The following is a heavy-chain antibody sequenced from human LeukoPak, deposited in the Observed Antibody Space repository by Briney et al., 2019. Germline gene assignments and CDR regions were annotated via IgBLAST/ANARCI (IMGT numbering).Heavy chain of an antibody. Sequence: GGSLRLSCAASGFTFSSYAVNWVRQAPGKGLECVSAISGSGGSTYYADSVRGRFTISRDNSKNTLYLQMNSLRAEDTAVYYCAKAVGYSYSYYFDDWGQGTLVTVSS. D-gene: IGHD5-18*01. CDR3: AKAVGYSYSYYFDD. CDR2: ISGSGGST. CDR1: GFTFSSYA. J-gene: IGHJ4*02. V-gene: IGHV3-23*01.